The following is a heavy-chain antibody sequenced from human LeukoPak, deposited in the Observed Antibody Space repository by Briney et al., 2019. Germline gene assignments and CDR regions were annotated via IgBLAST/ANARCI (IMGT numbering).Heavy chain of an antibody. D-gene: IGHD1-26*01. CDR2: ISGSGGST. CDR3: AKSLRRAYSGSYYSFDY. CDR1: GFTFSSYA. J-gene: IGHJ4*02. Sequence: GGSLRLSCAASGFTFSSYAMSWVRQAPGKGLEWVSAISGSGGSTYYADSVKGRFTISRDNSKNTLYLQMNSLRAEDTAVYYCAKSLRRAYSGSYYSFDYWGQGTLVTVSS. V-gene: IGHV3-23*01.